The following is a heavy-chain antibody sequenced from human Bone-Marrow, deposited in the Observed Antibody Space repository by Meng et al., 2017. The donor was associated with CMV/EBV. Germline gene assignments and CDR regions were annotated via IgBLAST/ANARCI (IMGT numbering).Heavy chain of an antibody. Sequence: SETLSLTCTVSGGSISSSSYYWGWIRQPPGKGLEWIGSIYYSGSTYYNPSLKSRVTISVDTSKNQFSLKLSSVTAADTAVYYCARHIRIQLWFGIGAFDIWGQGKMVTVSS. CDR1: GGSISSSSYY. J-gene: IGHJ3*02. CDR3: ARHIRIQLWFGIGAFDI. V-gene: IGHV4-39*01. D-gene: IGHD5-18*01. CDR2: IYYSGST.